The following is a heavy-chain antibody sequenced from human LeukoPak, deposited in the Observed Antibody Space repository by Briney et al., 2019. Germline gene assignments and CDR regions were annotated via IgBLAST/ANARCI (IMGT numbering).Heavy chain of an antibody. J-gene: IGHJ1*01. CDR1: GFIFSSYG. Sequence: GGSLRLSCAPSGFIFSSYGMRWLPQAPGKGRGGVLATSGGGGSTYYADSVKGRFNISRDNSKNTLYLQMNSLRAEDTAVYYCARDSQEDSSGYYYGEDFQHWGQGTLVTVSS. V-gene: IGHV3-23*01. CDR2: TSGGGGST. CDR3: ARDSQEDSSGYYYGEDFQH. D-gene: IGHD3-22*01.